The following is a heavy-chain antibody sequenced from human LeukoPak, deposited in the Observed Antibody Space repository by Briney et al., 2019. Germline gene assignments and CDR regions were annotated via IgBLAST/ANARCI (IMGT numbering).Heavy chain of an antibody. CDR3: ARGGGGIVGATGPIDY. V-gene: IGHV4-34*01. Sequence: PSETLSLTCAVYGGSFSGYYWSWIRQPPGKGLEWIGEINHSGSTNYNPSLKSRVTISVDTSKNQFSLKLSSVTAADTAVYYCARGGGGIVGATGPIDYWGQGTLVTVSS. CDR2: INHSGST. J-gene: IGHJ4*02. D-gene: IGHD1-26*01. CDR1: GGSFSGYY.